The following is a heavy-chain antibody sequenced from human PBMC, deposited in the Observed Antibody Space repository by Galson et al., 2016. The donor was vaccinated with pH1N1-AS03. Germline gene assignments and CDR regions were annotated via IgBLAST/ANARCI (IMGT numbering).Heavy chain of an antibody. CDR1: GFTFRSFA. Sequence: SLRLSCAATGFTFRSFAMHWVRRAPGKGLEWMAVISFDGNIENYAESVKGRFSISRDNSENTLFLEMNSLRVDDTAVYYCAKTRDSTSRYYFDSWGHGTLATVSS. CDR3: AKTRDSTSRYYFDS. J-gene: IGHJ4*01. D-gene: IGHD6-13*01. CDR2: ISFDGNIE. V-gene: IGHV3-30*18.